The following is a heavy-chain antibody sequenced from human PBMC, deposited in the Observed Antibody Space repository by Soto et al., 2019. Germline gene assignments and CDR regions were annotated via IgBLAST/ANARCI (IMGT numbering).Heavy chain of an antibody. J-gene: IGHJ4*02. D-gene: IGHD4-17*01. CDR3: ARRYGASFDY. V-gene: IGHV4-59*01. Sequence: LETLSLTCTVSGGSISSYYWSWIRQPPGKGLEWIGYIYYSGSTNYNPSLKSRVTISVDTSKNQFSLKLSSVTAADTAVYYCARRYGASFDYWGQGTLVTVSS. CDR1: GGSISSYY. CDR2: IYYSGST.